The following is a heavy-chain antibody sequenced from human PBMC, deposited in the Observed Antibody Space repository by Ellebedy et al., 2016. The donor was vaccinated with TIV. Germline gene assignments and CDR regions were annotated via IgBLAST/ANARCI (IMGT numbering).Heavy chain of an antibody. CDR1: GYTFMDYH. CDR3: ARDCPGHESGWCITY. J-gene: IGHJ4*02. Sequence: AASVKVSCKASGYTFMDYHIHWVRQAPGQGLEWLGWISTNSACTSYTQKFQGRVTVTRDTSTSTVYMEVNGLRSDDTAMYYCARDCPGHESGWCITYWGQGTLVTVSS. V-gene: IGHV1-2*02. D-gene: IGHD6-19*01. CDR2: ISTNSACT.